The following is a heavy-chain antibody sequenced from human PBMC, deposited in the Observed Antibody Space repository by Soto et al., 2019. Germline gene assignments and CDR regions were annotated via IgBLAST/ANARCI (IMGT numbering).Heavy chain of an antibody. CDR2: INPNSGGT. V-gene: IGHV1-2*02. CDR1: GYTFTGYY. CDR3: AGGYYHDSSGPSHYYYYGMDV. D-gene: IGHD3-22*01. J-gene: IGHJ6*02. Sequence: QVQLVQSGAEVKKPGASVKVSCKASGYTFTGYYMHWVRQAPGQGLEWMGWINPNSGGTNYAQKFQGRVTITADESTSTAYVDLSTLTSEDTALYFCAGGYYHDSSGPSHYYYYGMDVWGQGTTVTVSS.